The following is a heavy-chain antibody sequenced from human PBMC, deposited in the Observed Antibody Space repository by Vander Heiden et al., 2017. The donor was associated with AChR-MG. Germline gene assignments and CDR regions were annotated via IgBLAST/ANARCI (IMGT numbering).Heavy chain of an antibody. CDR2: INHSGST. CDR3: ARSPSVGYYYDSSGYSTARWFDP. V-gene: IGHV4-34*01. CDR1: GGSFSGYY. D-gene: IGHD3-22*01. J-gene: IGHJ5*02. Sequence: QVQLQQWGAGLLKPSETLSLTCAVYGGSFSGYYWSWIRQPPGKGLEWIGEINHSGSTNYNPSLKSRVTISVDTSKNQFSLKLSSVTAADTAVYYCARSPSVGYYYDSSGYSTARWFDPWGQGTLVTVSS.